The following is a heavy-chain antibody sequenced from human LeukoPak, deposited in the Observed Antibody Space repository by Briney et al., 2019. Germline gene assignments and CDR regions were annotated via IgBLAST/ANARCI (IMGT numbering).Heavy chain of an antibody. CDR3: TRSHSGDQLLFPDAFDI. Sequence: PGGSLRLSCAASGFTFSNAWMSWVRQAPGKGLEWVGRIKSKTDGGTTDYAAPVKGRFTISRDDSKNTLYLQMNSLKTEDTAVYYCTRSHSGDQLLFPDAFDIWGQGTMVTVSS. CDR1: GFTFSNAW. D-gene: IGHD2-2*01. CDR2: IKSKTDGGTT. J-gene: IGHJ3*02. V-gene: IGHV3-15*01.